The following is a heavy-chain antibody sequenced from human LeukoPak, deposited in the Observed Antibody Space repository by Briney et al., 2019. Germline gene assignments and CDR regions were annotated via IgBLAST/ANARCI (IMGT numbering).Heavy chain of an antibody. J-gene: IGHJ4*02. D-gene: IGHD3-3*02. CDR3: ARVSISSHRWAFDY. CDR1: GGSFSGYH. CDR2: INHSGST. V-gene: IGHV4-34*01. Sequence: SETLSLTCTVYGGSFSGYHWSWIRQPPGKGLEWIGEINHSGSTNYNPSLKSRVTISVDTSKNQFSLKLSSVTAADTAVYYCARVSISSHRWAFDYWGQGTLVTVSS.